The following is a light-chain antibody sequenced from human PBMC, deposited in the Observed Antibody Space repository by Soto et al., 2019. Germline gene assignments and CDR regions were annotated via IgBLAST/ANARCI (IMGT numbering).Light chain of an antibody. J-gene: IGLJ1*01. CDR1: SSDVGGYNY. CDR2: EVS. CDR3: NSYTSRNTSV. V-gene: IGLV2-14*01. Sequence: QSALAQPASVSGSPGQSITIFCTGTSSDVGGYNYVSWYQQHPGKAPKLMIYEVSNRPSGVSNRFSGSKSGNTASLTISGLQPEDEADYYCNSYTSRNTSVIGTGTRSPS.